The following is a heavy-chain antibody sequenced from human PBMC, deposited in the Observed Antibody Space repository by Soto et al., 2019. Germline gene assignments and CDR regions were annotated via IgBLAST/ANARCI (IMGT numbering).Heavy chain of an antibody. D-gene: IGHD1-26*01. V-gene: IGHV3-33*05. CDR3: GRYLQVGVIYFDP. J-gene: IGHJ5*02. CDR2: IQSDGSKK. CDR1: GFIFTTYG. Sequence: QVQMVESGGGVVQPGRSLTLSCVTSGFIFTTYGMHWVRQAPGKGLDWVAAIQSDGSKKYYADSVKGRFTISRDDSKNTLYLHMNSLTAEDTADYYCGRYLQVGVIYFDPWGQGTLVTVSS.